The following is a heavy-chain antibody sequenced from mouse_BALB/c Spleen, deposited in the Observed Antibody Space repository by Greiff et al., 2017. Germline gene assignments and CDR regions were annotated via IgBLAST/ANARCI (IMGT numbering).Heavy chain of an antibody. D-gene: IGHD2-2*01. Sequence: EVQLVGSGGGLVQPGGSLKLSCAASGFTFSSYGMSWVRQTPDKRLELVATINSKGGSTYYPDSVKGRFTISRDNAKNTLYLQMSSLKSEDTAMYYCARGGYGYDGFAYWGQGTLVTVSA. CDR3: ARGGYGYDGFAY. CDR1: GFTFSSYG. CDR2: INSKGGST. J-gene: IGHJ3*01. V-gene: IGHV5-6-3*01.